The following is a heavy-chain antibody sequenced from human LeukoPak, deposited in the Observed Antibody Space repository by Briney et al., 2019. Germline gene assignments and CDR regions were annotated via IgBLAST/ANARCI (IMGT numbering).Heavy chain of an antibody. CDR3: ARAFYDILTGYYSSFDY. CDR2: ISAFNGNT. V-gene: IGHV1-18*04. Sequence: ASVTVSCKASGYTFTSYGISWVRQAPGKGLEGMGWISAFNGNTNYAQKLQGRVTMTTDTSTSTAYLELRSLRSDDTAVYYCARAFYDILTGYYSSFDYWGQGTLVTVSS. CDR1: GYTFTSYG. D-gene: IGHD3-9*01. J-gene: IGHJ4*02.